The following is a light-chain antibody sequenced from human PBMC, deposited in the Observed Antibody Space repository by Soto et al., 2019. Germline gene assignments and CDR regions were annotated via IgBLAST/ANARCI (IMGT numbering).Light chain of an antibody. CDR3: CSYAGSGTNV. Sequence: QSVLTQPASASGSPGQSITISCTGTSSNVGNFNVVSWYQQHPGKAPKVIIYDVSERPSGVSHRFSGSKSGNTASLTISGLQAEDEADYYCCSYAGSGTNVFGTGTKVTAL. V-gene: IGLV2-23*02. CDR2: DVS. CDR1: SSNVGNFNV. J-gene: IGLJ1*01.